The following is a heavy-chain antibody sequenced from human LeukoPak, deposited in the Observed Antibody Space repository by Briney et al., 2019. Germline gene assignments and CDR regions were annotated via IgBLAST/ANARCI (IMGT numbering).Heavy chain of an antibody. CDR2: IRSKAYGGTT. V-gene: IGHV3-49*04. D-gene: IGHD3-3*01. J-gene: IGHJ4*02. CDR1: GFTFGDYA. CDR3: TRDTYYDFWSGYLDY. Sequence: GGSLRLSCTASGFTFGDYAMSWVRQAPGQGLEWVGFIRSKAYGGTTEYAASVKGRFTISRDDSKSIAYLQMNSLKTEDTAVYYCTRDTYYDFWSGYLDYWGQGTLVTVSS.